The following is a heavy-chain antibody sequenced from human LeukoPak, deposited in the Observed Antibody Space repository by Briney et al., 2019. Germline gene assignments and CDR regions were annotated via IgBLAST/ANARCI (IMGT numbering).Heavy chain of an antibody. D-gene: IGHD6-13*01. J-gene: IGHJ1*01. CDR3: AKGVGLDSSSWYSYFQH. CDR1: GFTFSSYG. Sequence: PGGSLRLSCAASGFTFSSYGMHWVRQAPGKGLEWVAVISYDGSNKYYADSVKGRFTISRDNSKNTLYLQMNSLRAEDTAVYYCAKGVGLDSSSWYSYFQHWGQGTLVTVSS. CDR2: ISYDGSNK. V-gene: IGHV3-30*18.